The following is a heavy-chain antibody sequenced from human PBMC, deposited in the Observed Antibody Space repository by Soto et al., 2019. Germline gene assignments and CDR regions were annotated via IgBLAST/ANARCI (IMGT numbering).Heavy chain of an antibody. Sequence: PGESLKISCKVSGYRFTSYWIGWVRQMPGKGLEWMGIIYPSDSDTTYSPSFQGQVSISADKSISTAYLQWGSLKASDTAIYYCARHRPFNSGWYALDYWGQGTLVTVSS. D-gene: IGHD6-19*01. V-gene: IGHV5-51*01. CDR1: GYRFTSYW. CDR2: IYPSDSDT. CDR3: ARHRPFNSGWYALDY. J-gene: IGHJ4*02.